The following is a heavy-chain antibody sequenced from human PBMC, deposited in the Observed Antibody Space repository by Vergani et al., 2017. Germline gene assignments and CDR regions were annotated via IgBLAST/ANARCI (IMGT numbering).Heavy chain of an antibody. J-gene: IGHJ3*02. CDR1: GGSISSDDFY. CDR2: IHYSGTT. V-gene: IGHV4-30-4*01. CDR3: ARRCSTTCSTMGRAAFDI. D-gene: IGHD2-2*01. Sequence: QVQLQESGSGLVKPSQTLSLTCTVSGGSISSDDFYWSWIRQPPGKGLEWIGYIHYSGTTYYNSSLKSRVSMSVATSKKQFSLKMNSVTAADTAVYYCARRCSTTCSTMGRAAFDIWGQGTMVTVSS.